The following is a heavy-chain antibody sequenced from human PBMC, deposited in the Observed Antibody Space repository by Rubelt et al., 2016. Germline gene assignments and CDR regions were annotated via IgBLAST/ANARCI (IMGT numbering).Heavy chain of an antibody. CDR2: IKSKTDGGTT. CDR3: TTDRYYYDSSGFPWFDP. D-gene: IGHD3-22*01. J-gene: IGHJ5*02. Sequence: SLRLSCAASGFTFSNAWMSWVRQAPGKGPEWVGRIKSKTDGGTTVYAAPVKGRFTISRDDSKNTLYLQMNSLKTEDTAVYYCTTDRYYYDSSGFPWFDPWGQGTLVTVSS. CDR1: GFTFSNAW. V-gene: IGHV3-15*01.